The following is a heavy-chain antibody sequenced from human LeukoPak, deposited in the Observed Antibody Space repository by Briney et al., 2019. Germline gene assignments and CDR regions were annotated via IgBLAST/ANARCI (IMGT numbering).Heavy chain of an antibody. J-gene: IGHJ4*02. Sequence: ASVKVSCEASGFXFTDHYLHWVRQVPGQGLEWMGWINGRSGATFYAQKFQDRITVTRDTSISTMYLEVNRLTTDDTAVYYCVRDFDWGPDYWGQGTLVAVSS. D-gene: IGHD3-9*01. CDR3: VRDFDWGPDY. V-gene: IGHV1-2*02. CDR2: INGRSGAT. CDR1: GFXFTDHY.